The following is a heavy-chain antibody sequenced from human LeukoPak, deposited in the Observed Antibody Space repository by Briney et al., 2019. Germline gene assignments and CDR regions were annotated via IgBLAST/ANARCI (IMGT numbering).Heavy chain of an antibody. D-gene: IGHD2/OR15-2a*01. CDR2: ISGSGGST. J-gene: IGHJ5*02. CDR1: GFTFSSYA. V-gene: IGHV3-23*01. CDR3: ARSNYDSTTFYYHLDL. Sequence: GGSLRLSCAASGFTFSSYAMYWVRQAPGKGLEWVSGISGSGGSTYYADSVKGRFTISRDNSKNTVYLQMNSLSAEDTAVYYCARSNYDSTTFYYHLDLWGQGTLVTVSS.